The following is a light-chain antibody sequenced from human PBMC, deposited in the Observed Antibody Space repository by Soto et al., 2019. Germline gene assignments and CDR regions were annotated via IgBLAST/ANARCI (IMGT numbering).Light chain of an antibody. V-gene: IGKV3-15*01. CDR1: QSVSSSY. CDR3: HLYHIWPRRT. CDR2: GAS. J-gene: IGKJ1*01. Sequence: DMVLTQSSETRCLGPGGRSPLSCRPIQSVSSSYLAWYQQKPGQAPRLLIYGASTRATGIPARFSGSGSGTECTLTYGCLLSVDYAVYYRHLYHIWPRRTVRQGTKVDIK.